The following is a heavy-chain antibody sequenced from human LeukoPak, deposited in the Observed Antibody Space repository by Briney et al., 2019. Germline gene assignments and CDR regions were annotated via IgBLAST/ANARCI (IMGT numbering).Heavy chain of an antibody. CDR2: ISSSSSHI. J-gene: IGHJ4*02. CDR1: GFTFSSYT. V-gene: IGHV3-21*01. Sequence: MAGGSLILSCAASGFTFSSYTMNWVRQAPGKGLEWVSSISSSSSHIYYAGSVKGRFTISRDNAKNSLYLQMNSLRDEDTAVYYCVRDVEITGGQGTLVTVSS. D-gene: IGHD1-14*01. CDR3: VRDVEIT.